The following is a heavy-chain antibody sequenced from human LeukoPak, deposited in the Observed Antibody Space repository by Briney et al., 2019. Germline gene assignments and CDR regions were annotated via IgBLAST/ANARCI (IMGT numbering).Heavy chain of an antibody. CDR2: IYSGGTT. Sequence: GGSLRLSCAASGLTVSRNYMSWVRQAPGRGLEWVSVIYSGGTTYYADSVEGRFTISRDISKNTLYLQMNSLTAEDTAVYFCARGGYSYGSQYYFDYWGQGTLVTVFS. CDR3: ARGGYSYGSQYYFDY. CDR1: GLTVSRNY. V-gene: IGHV3-53*01. D-gene: IGHD3-16*02. J-gene: IGHJ4*02.